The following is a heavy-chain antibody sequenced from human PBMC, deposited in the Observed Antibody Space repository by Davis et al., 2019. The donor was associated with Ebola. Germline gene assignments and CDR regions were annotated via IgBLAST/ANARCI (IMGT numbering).Heavy chain of an antibody. CDR1: GGSISSYY. J-gene: IGHJ4*02. CDR2: IYYSGST. V-gene: IGHV4-59*01. D-gene: IGHD6-19*01. Sequence: MPSETLSLTCTVSGGSISSYYWSWIRQPPGKGLEWIGYIYYSGSTNYNPSLKSRVTISVDTSKNQFSLKLSSVTAADTAVYYCARGVAVAGTISTKYDYWGQGTLVTVSS. CDR3: ARGVAVAGTISTKYDY.